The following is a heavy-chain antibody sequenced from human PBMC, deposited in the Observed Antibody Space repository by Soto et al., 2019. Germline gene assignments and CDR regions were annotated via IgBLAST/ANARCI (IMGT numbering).Heavy chain of an antibody. CDR2: ISGSGGST. V-gene: IGHV3-23*01. CDR3: AKDLTFGGVIVRYYDYGMDV. CDR1: GFTFSTYA. J-gene: IGHJ6*02. Sequence: PXESLLLSCTAPGFTFSTYAMSWVRQAPGKGLEWVSGISGSGGSTYYADSVKGRFTISRDNSKNTLYLQMNSLRAEDTAVYYCAKDLTFGGVIVRYYDYGMDVWGQGTTVTVSS. D-gene: IGHD3-16*02.